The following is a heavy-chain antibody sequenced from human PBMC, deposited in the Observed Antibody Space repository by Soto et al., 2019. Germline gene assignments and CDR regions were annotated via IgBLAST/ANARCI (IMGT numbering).Heavy chain of an antibody. J-gene: IGHJ5*01. CDR2: ITNRGTHT. CDR3: ARAHEVAWFDS. CDR1: GFSFSSYT. D-gene: IGHD2-15*01. V-gene: IGHV3-21*06. Sequence: PGGSLRLSCTASGFSFSSYTMNWVRQAPGKGLQWVASITNRGTHTYSADSVKGRFTIPRDNDKNSLYLQMNNLRAEDTATYYCARAHEVAWFDSWGLGTLVTVSS.